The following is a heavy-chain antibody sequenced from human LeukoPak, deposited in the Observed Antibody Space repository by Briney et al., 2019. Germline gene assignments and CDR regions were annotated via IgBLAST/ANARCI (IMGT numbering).Heavy chain of an antibody. Sequence: PSETLSLTCTVSGGSISSYYWSWIRQPPGKGLEWIGYIYYSGSTNYNPSLKSRVTISVDTSKNQFSLKLSSVTAADTAVYYCARGNTVVNFDYWGQGTLVTVSS. CDR1: GGSISSYY. CDR2: IYYSGST. V-gene: IGHV4-59*08. J-gene: IGHJ4*02. D-gene: IGHD4-23*01. CDR3: ARGNTVVNFDY.